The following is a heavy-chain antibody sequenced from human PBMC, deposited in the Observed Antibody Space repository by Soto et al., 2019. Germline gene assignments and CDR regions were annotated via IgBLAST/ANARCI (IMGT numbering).Heavy chain of an antibody. V-gene: IGHV3-23*01. CDR3: AKRNYGSEFDY. CDR2: ISGSGGST. Sequence: EVQLLESGGGLVQPGGSLRLSCAASVFTFSSYAMNWVRQAPGKGLEWVSVISGSGGSTYYADSVKGRFTISRDNSKNTLYLQMNSLRAEDTAVYYCAKRNYGSEFDYWGQGTLVTVSS. J-gene: IGHJ4*02. D-gene: IGHD3-10*01. CDR1: VFTFSSYA.